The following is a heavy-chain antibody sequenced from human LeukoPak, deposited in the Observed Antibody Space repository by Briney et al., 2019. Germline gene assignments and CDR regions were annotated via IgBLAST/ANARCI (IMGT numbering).Heavy chain of an antibody. CDR3: ASLGYSSGWADEYFQH. V-gene: IGHV4-59*01. J-gene: IGHJ1*01. Sequence: SETLSLTCTVSGGSISSYYWSWIRQPPGKGLEWIGYIYYSGSTNYNPSLKSRVTISVDTSKNQFSLKLSSVTAADTAVYYCASLGYSSGWADEYFQHWGQGTLVTVSS. D-gene: IGHD6-19*01. CDR1: GGSISSYY. CDR2: IYYSGST.